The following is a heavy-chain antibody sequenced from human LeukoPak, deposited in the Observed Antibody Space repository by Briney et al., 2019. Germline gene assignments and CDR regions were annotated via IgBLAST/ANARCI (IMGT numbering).Heavy chain of an antibody. Sequence: GSLRLSCAASGFTFSSYAMSWIRQPPGKGLEWSGEINHSGSTNYNPSLKSRVTISVDTSKNQFSLKLSSVTAADTAVYYCARTDYSGSRGMDVWGQGTTVTVSS. CDR2: INHSGST. J-gene: IGHJ6*02. CDR1: GFTFSSYA. D-gene: IGHD4-11*01. V-gene: IGHV4-34*01. CDR3: ARTDYSGSRGMDV.